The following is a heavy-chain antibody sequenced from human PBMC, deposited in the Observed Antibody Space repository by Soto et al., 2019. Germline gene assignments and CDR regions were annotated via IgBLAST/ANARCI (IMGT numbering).Heavy chain of an antibody. Sequence: EEQLVESGGGLVQPGGSLRLSRAASGLTFSSYWMHWVRQAPGKGLVWVSRIKRDGSDTSYAGSVKGRFTISRDNAKSILYLQMNSLRAEDTAVYYCARDDGTGTYYTPSWGQGTLVTVSS. CDR2: IKRDGSDT. D-gene: IGHD3-10*01. J-gene: IGHJ5*02. V-gene: IGHV3-74*01. CDR1: GLTFSSYW. CDR3: ARDDGTGTYYTPS.